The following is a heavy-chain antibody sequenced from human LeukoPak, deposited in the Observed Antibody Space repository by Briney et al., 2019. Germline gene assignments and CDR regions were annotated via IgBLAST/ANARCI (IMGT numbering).Heavy chain of an antibody. D-gene: IGHD6-13*01. CDR1: GFTFSSYA. CDR2: ISGSGGST. J-gene: IGHJ6*02. CDR3: AKDSRSSWSYYYYYYGMDV. V-gene: IGHV3-23*01. Sequence: GGSLRLSCAASGFTFSSYAMSWVRQAPGKGLEWVSAISGSGGSTYYADSVKGRFTISRDNSKNTLYLQMNSLRAEDTAVFYCAKDSRSSWSYYYYYYGMDVWGQGTTVTVSS.